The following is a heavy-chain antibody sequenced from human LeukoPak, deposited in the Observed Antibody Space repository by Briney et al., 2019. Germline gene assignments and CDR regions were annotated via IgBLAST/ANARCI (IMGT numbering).Heavy chain of an antibody. J-gene: IGHJ4*02. D-gene: IGHD2-2*01. CDR1: GFTFSSYS. CDR3: ARGERGLYCSSTSCYPVL. V-gene: IGHV3-21*01. Sequence: RPGGSLRLSCAASGFTFSSYSMNWVRQAPGKGLEWVPSISSSSSYIYYADSVKGRFTISRDNAKNSLYLQMNSLRAEDTAVYYCARGERGLYCSSTSCYPVLGGQGTLVTVSS. CDR2: ISSSSSYI.